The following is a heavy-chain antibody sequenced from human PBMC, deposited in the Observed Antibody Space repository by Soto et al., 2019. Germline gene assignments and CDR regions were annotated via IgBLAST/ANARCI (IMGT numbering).Heavy chain of an antibody. CDR1: GGSISSGDYY. CDR2: IYYSGST. Sequence: SETLSLTCTVSGGSISSGDYYWSWIRQPPGKGLEWIGYIYYSGSTYYNPSLKSRVTISVDTSKNQFSLKLSSVTAADTAVYYCAREVEMAINGHYFDYWGQGTLVTVSS. V-gene: IGHV4-30-4*01. CDR3: AREVEMAINGHYFDY. D-gene: IGHD1-20*01. J-gene: IGHJ4*02.